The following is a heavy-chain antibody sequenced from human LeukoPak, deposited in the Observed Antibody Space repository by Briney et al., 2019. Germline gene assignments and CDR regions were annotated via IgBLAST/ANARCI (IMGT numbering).Heavy chain of an antibody. D-gene: IGHD2-2*01. V-gene: IGHV3-11*03. CDR1: GFTFIDYS. Sequence: PGGSLRLSCAASGFTFIDYSMSWIRQAPGKGLEWVSYISPTSDYTSYADSVKGRFTIFRDNAKNSLFLQMNSLRVDDTAVYYCARQSNTPAGDFDYWGQGTLVTVSS. CDR2: ISPTSDYT. J-gene: IGHJ4*02. CDR3: ARQSNTPAGDFDY.